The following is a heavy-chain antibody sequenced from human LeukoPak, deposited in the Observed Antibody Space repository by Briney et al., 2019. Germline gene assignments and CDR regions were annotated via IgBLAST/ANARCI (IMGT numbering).Heavy chain of an antibody. V-gene: IGHV3-23*01. CDR1: GFTFSSYA. J-gene: IGHJ5*02. D-gene: IGHD1-7*01. CDR2: LSGNGGST. CDR3: AKDLMIGTLGWFDP. Sequence: HPGGSLRLSCAASGFTFSSYAMTWVRQAPGKGLEWVSGLSGNGGSTYYADSVEGRFTTSRDNFKNTLYLQMNSLRVEDSGVYYCAKDLMIGTLGWFDPWGQGTLVTVSS.